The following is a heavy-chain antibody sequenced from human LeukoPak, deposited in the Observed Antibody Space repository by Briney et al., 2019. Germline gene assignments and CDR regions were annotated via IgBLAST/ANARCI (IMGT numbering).Heavy chain of an antibody. CDR2: ISAYNGNT. J-gene: IGHJ4*02. CDR3: ARDHVAVAGSDY. CDR1: GYTFTSYG. D-gene: IGHD6-19*01. V-gene: IGHV1-18*01. Sequence: ASVTVSFKASGYTFTSYGISWVRQAPGQGLGWMGWISAYNGNTNYAQKLQGRVTMTTDTSTSTAYMELRSLRSDDTAVYYCARDHVAVAGSDYWGQGTLVTVSS.